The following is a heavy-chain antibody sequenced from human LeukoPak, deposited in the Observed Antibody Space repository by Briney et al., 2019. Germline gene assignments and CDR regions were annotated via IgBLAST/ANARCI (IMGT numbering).Heavy chain of an antibody. V-gene: IGHV3-21*01. D-gene: IGHD3-9*01. J-gene: IGHJ4*02. CDR1: GFTFNAFT. CDR2: FTTTSIYM. CDR3: ARSILTGYIGEGFDK. Sequence: PGGSLRLSCAASGFTFNAFTMHWVRQAPGKGLEWISSFTTTSIYMYYADSVKGRFTISRDNAKNSPYLQMNSLRAEDTAVYYCARSILTGYIGEGFDKWGQGTLVTVSS.